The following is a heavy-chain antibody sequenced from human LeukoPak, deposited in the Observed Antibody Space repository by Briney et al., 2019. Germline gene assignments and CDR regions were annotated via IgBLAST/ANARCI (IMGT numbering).Heavy chain of an antibody. V-gene: IGHV4-4*07. CDR2: IYTSGST. CDR1: GGSISSYY. Sequence: SETLSLTCTVSGGSISSYYWSWIRQPAGKGLEWIGRIYTSGSTNYNPPLKSRVTISVDKSKNQFSLKLSSVTAADTAVYYCARDNSLEFDYWGQGALVTVSS. CDR3: ARDNSLEFDY. D-gene: IGHD2/OR15-2a*01. J-gene: IGHJ4*02.